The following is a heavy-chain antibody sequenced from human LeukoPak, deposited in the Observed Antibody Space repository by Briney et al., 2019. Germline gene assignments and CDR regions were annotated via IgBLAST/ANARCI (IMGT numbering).Heavy chain of an antibody. Sequence: GGPLRLSCAASGFTFSTYAMNWVRQAPGKGLEWVSTISSISNHIYYADSVKGRFTISRDNAKNSLYLQMNSLRAEDTAVYFCARGIEDYYYYMDVWGKGTTVTVSS. J-gene: IGHJ6*03. CDR2: ISSISNHI. V-gene: IGHV3-21*01. CDR3: ARGIEDYYYYMDV. CDR1: GFTFSTYA.